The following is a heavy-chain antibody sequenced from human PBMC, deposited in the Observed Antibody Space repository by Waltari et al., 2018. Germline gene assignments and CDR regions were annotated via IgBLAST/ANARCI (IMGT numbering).Heavy chain of an antibody. V-gene: IGHV4-39*01. CDR2: VSYSGSA. CDR1: GDSITSSDYY. J-gene: IGHJ5*02. Sequence: QLQASGPGVVKPSETLSLTCTVSGDSITSSDYYWGWRRHPPGRGLGWMGSVSYSGSAYYKPSLTSRVTIFVDTSKNQFSLNLTSVTAADTAVYYCARHDLNLAIIPAPLGWFDPWGQGALVTVSS. CDR3: ARHDLNLAIIPAPLGWFDP. D-gene: IGHD2-2*01.